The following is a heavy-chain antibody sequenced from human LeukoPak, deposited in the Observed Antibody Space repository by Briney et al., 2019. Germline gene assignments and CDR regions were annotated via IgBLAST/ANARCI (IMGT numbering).Heavy chain of an antibody. CDR1: GFTFSSYA. CDR3: ARDHWGRWLQSIDY. D-gene: IGHD5-24*01. CDR2: ISYDGSNK. V-gene: IGHV3-30-3*01. J-gene: IGHJ4*02. Sequence: GGSLRLPCAASGFTFSSYAMHWVRQAPGKGLEWVAVISYDGSNKYYADSVKGRFTISRDNSKNTLYLQMNSLRAEDTAVYYCARDHWGRWLQSIDYWGQGTLVTVSS.